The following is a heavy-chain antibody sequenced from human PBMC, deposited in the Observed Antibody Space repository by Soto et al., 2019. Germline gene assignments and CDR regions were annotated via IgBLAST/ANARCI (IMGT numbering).Heavy chain of an antibody. V-gene: IGHV1-69*01. CDR2: IIPIFGTA. Sequence: QVQLVQSGAEVKKPGSSVKVSCKASGGTFSSYAISWVRQAPGQGLEWMGGIIPIFGTANYAQKFQGRVTITADESTSPGYMGLSSLRSEDTAGYYCARSGGGYSSSWYVLDYWGQGTLVTVSS. CDR3: ARSGGGYSSSWYVLDY. D-gene: IGHD6-13*01. J-gene: IGHJ4*02. CDR1: GGTFSSYA.